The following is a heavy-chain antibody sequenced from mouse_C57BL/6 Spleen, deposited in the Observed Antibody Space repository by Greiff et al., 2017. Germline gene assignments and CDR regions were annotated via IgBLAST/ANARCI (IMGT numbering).Heavy chain of an antibody. V-gene: IGHV1-20*01. CDR2: INPYNGDT. J-gene: IGHJ2*01. Sequence: VHVQQSGPALVKPGASVKLSCKASGYSFPGYFMNWVMQSPGKSLEWIGRINPYNGDTFYNQKFKGKATLTVDKSSSTAHMELRSLTSEDSAVYYCARYEGNYYFDYWGQGTTLTVSS. CDR3: ARYEGNYYFDY. D-gene: IGHD2-12*01. CDR1: GYSFPGYF.